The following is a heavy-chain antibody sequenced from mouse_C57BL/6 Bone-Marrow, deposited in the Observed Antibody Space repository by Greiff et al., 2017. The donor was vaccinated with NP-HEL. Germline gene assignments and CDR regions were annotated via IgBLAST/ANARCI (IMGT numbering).Heavy chain of an antibody. D-gene: IGHD2-4*01. CDR3: ARHGYDYFAWFAY. CDR1: GFTFSSYG. CDR2: ISSGGSYT. Sequence: EVMLVESGGDLVKPGGSLKLSCAASGFTFSSYGMSWVRQTPDKRLEWVATISSGGSYTYYPDSVKGRFTISRDNAKNTLYLQRSSLKSEDTAMYYCARHGYDYFAWFAYWGQGTLVTVSA. J-gene: IGHJ3*01. V-gene: IGHV5-6*01.